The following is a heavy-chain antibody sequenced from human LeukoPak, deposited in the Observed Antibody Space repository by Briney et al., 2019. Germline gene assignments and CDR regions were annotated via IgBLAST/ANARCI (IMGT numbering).Heavy chain of an antibody. CDR1: GFTFSSYS. D-gene: IGHD3-22*01. Sequence: GGSLRLSCAASGFTFSSYSMNWVRQAPGKGLEWVSSISSSSSYIYYADSVKGRFTISRDNAKNSLYLQMNSLRAEDTAVYYCARDRERAYYDSSRPLDYWGQGTLVTVSS. CDR3: ARDRERAYYDSSRPLDY. CDR2: ISSSSSYI. V-gene: IGHV3-21*01. J-gene: IGHJ4*02.